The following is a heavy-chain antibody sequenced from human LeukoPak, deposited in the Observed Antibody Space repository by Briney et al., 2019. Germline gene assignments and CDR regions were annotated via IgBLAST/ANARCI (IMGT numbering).Heavy chain of an antibody. Sequence: GGSLRLSCAASGFTFDSYAMSWVRQAPGKGLEWVSSISGSGSNTYYADSVKGRFIISRDNSNNLVYLQMNNLRAEDTAEYYCAKRARYNSARATDFDSWGQGTQVTVSS. CDR3: AKRARYNSARATDFDS. J-gene: IGHJ4*02. CDR1: GFTFDSYA. V-gene: IGHV3-23*01. D-gene: IGHD6-19*01. CDR2: ISGSGSNT.